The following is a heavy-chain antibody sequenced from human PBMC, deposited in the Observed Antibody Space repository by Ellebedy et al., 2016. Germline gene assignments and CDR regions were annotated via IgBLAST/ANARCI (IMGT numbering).Heavy chain of an antibody. J-gene: IGHJ6*02. CDR1: GASFDSYW. D-gene: IGHD2-15*01. CDR3: VKDNRCSGVTCYQNFYYRFGMDV. V-gene: IGHV3-7*03. CDR2: MQPDGRAT. Sequence: GGSLRLSXVVSGASFDSYWVSWVRQGPGEGLEWLANMQPDGRATYYADSVRGRFTISRDNAESTLFLQMNSLRPDDTAVYYCVKDNRCSGVTCYQNFYYRFGMDVWGHGTTVTVSS.